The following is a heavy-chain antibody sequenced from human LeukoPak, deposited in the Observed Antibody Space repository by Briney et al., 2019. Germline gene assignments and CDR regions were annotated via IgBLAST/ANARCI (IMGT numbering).Heavy chain of an antibody. CDR1: GFTVSSKY. J-gene: IGHJ4*02. CDR3: AKDNIDILVVPDAYFDY. D-gene: IGHD2-2*01. Sequence: PGGSLRLSCAASGFTVSSKYMTWVRQAPGKGLEWVSLIYSAGSTYYADYVKGRITISRDNSKNTLYLQMNSLRADDTAVYYCAKDNIDILVVPDAYFDYWGQGTLVTVSS. CDR2: IYSAGST. V-gene: IGHV3-53*01.